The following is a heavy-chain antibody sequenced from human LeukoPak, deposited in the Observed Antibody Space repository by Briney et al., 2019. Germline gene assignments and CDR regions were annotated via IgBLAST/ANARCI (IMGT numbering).Heavy chain of an antibody. V-gene: IGHV3-23*01. D-gene: IGHD3-3*02. CDR1: GFTFSTYS. CDR2: ISDSGGAI. J-gene: IGHJ4*02. CDR3: ARIGSAAFTDY. Sequence: GGSLRLSCAASGFTFSTYSFNWVRQAPGKGLEWVSAISDSGGAIYYADSVKGRFTMSRDNSKNSLFLQMNSLRAEDTAVYYCARIGSAAFTDYWGQGTLVTVSS.